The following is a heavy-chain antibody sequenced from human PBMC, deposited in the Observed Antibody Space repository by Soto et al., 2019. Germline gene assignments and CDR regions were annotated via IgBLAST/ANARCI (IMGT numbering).Heavy chain of an antibody. CDR2: IYHSGST. D-gene: IGHD3-3*01. CDR3: ARDLGLLYAAWGHYFDY. Sequence: PSETLSLTCTVSGASISSSNWWSWVRQPPGKGLEWIGEIYHSGSTNYNPSLKSRVTISVDKSKNQFSLKLSSVTAADTAVYYCARDLGLLYAAWGHYFDYWGQGTLVTVSS. CDR1: GASISSSNW. J-gene: IGHJ4*02. V-gene: IGHV4-4*02.